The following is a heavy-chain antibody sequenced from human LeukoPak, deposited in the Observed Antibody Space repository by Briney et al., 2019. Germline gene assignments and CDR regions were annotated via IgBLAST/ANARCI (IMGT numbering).Heavy chain of an antibody. CDR2: IKQDGSEK. Sequence: PGGSLRLSCAASGFTFSSYWMSWVRQAPGKGLEWVANIKQDGSEKYYVDSVKGRFTISRDNAKNSLYLQMNSLRAEDTAVYYCARGGGSYSRYYYYYMDVWGKGTTVTVSS. CDR3: ARGGGSYSRYYYYYMDV. D-gene: IGHD1-26*01. V-gene: IGHV3-7*01. J-gene: IGHJ6*03. CDR1: GFTFSSYW.